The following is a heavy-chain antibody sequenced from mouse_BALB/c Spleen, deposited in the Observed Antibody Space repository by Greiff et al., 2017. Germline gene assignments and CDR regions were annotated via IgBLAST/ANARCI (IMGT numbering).Heavy chain of an antibody. V-gene: IGHV1-80*01. CDR3: ARIDYRYANDY. D-gene: IGHD2-14*01. CDR2: IYPGDGDT. Sequence: QVQLQQSGAELVRPGSSVKISCKASGYAFSSYWMNWVKQRPGQGLEWIGQIYPGDGDTNYNGKFKGKATLTADKSSSTAYMQLSSLTSEDSAVYYCARIDYRYANDYWGQGTTLTVSS. CDR1: GYAFSSYW. J-gene: IGHJ2*01.